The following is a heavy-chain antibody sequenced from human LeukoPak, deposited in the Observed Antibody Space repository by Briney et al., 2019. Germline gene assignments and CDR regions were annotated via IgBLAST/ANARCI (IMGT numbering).Heavy chain of an antibody. D-gene: IGHD2-2*01. Sequence: SETLSLTCAVSGGSFSGYYRSWIRQPPGKGLEWIGEINHSGSTNYNPSLKSRVTISVDTSKNQFSLKLSSVTAADTAVYYCAGNARASSDYWGQGTLVTVSS. J-gene: IGHJ4*02. CDR1: GGSFSGYY. CDR2: INHSGST. V-gene: IGHV4-34*01. CDR3: AGNARASSDY.